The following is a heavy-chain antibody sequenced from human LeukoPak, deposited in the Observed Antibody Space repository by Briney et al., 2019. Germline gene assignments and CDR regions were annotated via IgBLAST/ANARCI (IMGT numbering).Heavy chain of an antibody. D-gene: IGHD3-22*01. CDR3: ARSYYYDGFDYSLGY. J-gene: IGHJ4*02. Sequence: SETLSLTCAVYGGSFSDYYWSWVRQPPGKGLEWIGEINHSGTNRYNPSLKSRLTISIDTSKNPFSLKLSSVTAADTAKYYCARSYYYDGFDYSLGYWGQGTLVTVSS. CDR1: GGSFSDYY. CDR2: INHSGTN. V-gene: IGHV4-34*01.